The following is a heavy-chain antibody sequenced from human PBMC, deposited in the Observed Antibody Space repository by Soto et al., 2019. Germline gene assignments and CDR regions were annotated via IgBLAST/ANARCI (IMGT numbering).Heavy chain of an antibody. D-gene: IGHD3-10*01. V-gene: IGHV4-59*08. CDR1: GGSISNYY. J-gene: IGHJ6*02. Sequence: QVPLQESGPGLVKPSETLSLSCTVSGGSISNYYWSWFRQTPGKGLEWIGYVHDSGGSNYNPSLKSRVAISLDTSMSQFSLKLTSVTATDTAVYYCARQGFGALPGLVDVWGQGTTVTVSS. CDR3: ARQGFGALPGLVDV. CDR2: VHDSGGS.